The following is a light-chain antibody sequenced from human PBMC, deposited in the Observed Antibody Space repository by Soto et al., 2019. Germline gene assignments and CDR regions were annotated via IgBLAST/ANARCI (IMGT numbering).Light chain of an antibody. J-gene: IGKJ3*01. CDR1: QSVLYSSNNKNY. Sequence: DIVMTQSPDSLAVSLGERATINCKSSQSVLYSSNNKNYLAWYQQKPGQPPKLLIYWASTRESGVPDRFSGSGSGTDFTLTITSLQAEDVAVYYCQQYYGNPPTFGPGTKVDIK. V-gene: IGKV4-1*01. CDR3: QQYYGNPPT. CDR2: WAS.